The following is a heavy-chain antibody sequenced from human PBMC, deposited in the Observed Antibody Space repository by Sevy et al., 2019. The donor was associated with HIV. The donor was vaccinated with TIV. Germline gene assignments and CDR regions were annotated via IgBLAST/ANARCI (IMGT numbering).Heavy chain of an antibody. D-gene: IGHD2-15*01. V-gene: IGHV1-18*01. CDR1: GYLFTSYR. Sequence: ASVKVSCKASGYLFTSYRITWVRQAPGKRLELVGWISPHNGDTNYAQRVQDRVTMITDTSTTTAYMELRSLTSDDSAVYYCARAYCSGGRFYSLAHWGQGTLVTVSS. J-gene: IGHJ4*02. CDR2: ISPHNGDT. CDR3: ARAYCSGGRFYSLAH.